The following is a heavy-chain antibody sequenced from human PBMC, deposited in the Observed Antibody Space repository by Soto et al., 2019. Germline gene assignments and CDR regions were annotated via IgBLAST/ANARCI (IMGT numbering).Heavy chain of an antibody. CDR3: ARDLDSSSWYFDY. CDR1: GYIFTSYY. Sequence: GASVKVSCKASGYIFTSYYMHWVRQAPGQGLEWMGMINPSGGSTTYTQKFQGRVTMTRDTSTSTLYMELSSLRSEDTAVYYCARDLDSSSWYFDYWGQGTLVTVSS. V-gene: IGHV1-46*01. D-gene: IGHD6-13*01. CDR2: INPSGGST. J-gene: IGHJ4*02.